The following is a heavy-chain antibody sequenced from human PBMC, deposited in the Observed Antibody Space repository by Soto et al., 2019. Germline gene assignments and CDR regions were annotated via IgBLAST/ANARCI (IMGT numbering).Heavy chain of an antibody. Sequence: QVQLVESGGGVVQPGRSLRLSCVVSGFNFSAYAMHWVRQAPGKGLEWVAIISYDGSNKYYADSVKGRFTISRDNSKNTVYLQMNSLRAEDTAVYYCAKDRAMVRGVIITLTNWFDPRGQGTLVTVSS. CDR1: GFNFSAYA. D-gene: IGHD3-10*01. V-gene: IGHV3-30-3*01. CDR2: ISYDGSNK. J-gene: IGHJ5*02. CDR3: AKDRAMVRGVIITLTNWFDP.